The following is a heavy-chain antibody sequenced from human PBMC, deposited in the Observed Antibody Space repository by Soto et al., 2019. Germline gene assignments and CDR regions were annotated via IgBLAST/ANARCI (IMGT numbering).Heavy chain of an antibody. D-gene: IGHD6-19*01. CDR2: ITPMFGIG. J-gene: IGHJ2*01. Sequence: QVQLVQSGAEVKKPGSSVKVSCKASGGTFNRYAISWLRQAPGQGPEWMGGITPMFGIGNYAQKFQGRVTIPADESTPTVHMELRRLTCEDTAVYYCAQTLGSAVAGPGRFDLWGRGTRVIVSS. CDR1: GGTFNRYA. V-gene: IGHV1-69*12. CDR3: AQTLGSAVAGPGRFDL.